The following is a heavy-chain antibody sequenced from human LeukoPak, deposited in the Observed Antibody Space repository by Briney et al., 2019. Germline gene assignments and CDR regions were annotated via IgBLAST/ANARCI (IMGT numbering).Heavy chain of an antibody. CDR3: ARDACSSTICQAGGNWFDP. D-gene: IGHD2-2*01. CDR1: GYTFTSYY. J-gene: IGHJ5*02. Sequence: GASVKVSCKAPGYTFTSYYMHWVRQAPGQGLEWMGPINPSGGSRSYAQKFQGRVTMTRDTSTSTVYMELSSLRSEDTAVYSCARDACSSTICQAGGNWFDPWGQGTLVIVS. CDR2: INPSGGSR. V-gene: IGHV1-46*01.